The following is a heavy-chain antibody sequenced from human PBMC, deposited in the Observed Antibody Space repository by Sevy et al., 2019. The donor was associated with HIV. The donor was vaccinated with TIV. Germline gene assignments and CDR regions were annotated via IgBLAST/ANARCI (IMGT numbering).Heavy chain of an antibody. J-gene: IGHJ4*02. CDR2: ISSSGSYI. CDR1: GFTFSSYS. D-gene: IGHD2-15*01. CDR3: ARGGRYCSGGSGDLYDY. Sequence: GGSLRLSCAASGFTFSSYSMNWVRQAPGKGLEWVSSISSSGSYIYYADSVKGRFTISRDNAKNSLYLHMNSLRAEDTAVYYWARGGRYCSGGSGDLYDYWGQGTLVTVSS. V-gene: IGHV3-21*01.